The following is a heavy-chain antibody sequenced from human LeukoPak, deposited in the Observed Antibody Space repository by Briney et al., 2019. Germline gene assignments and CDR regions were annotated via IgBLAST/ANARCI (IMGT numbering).Heavy chain of an antibody. V-gene: IGHV3-7*01. CDR3: AREGGGWLQLGIDY. D-gene: IGHD5-24*01. CDR2: IKQDGSEK. Sequence: PGGSLRLSCAASGFTFSSYCMSWVRQAPGKGLEWVANIKQDGSEKYYVDSVKGRFTISRDNAKNSLYLQMNSLRAEDTAVYYCAREGGGWLQLGIDYWGQGTLVTVSS. CDR1: GFTFSSYC. J-gene: IGHJ4*02.